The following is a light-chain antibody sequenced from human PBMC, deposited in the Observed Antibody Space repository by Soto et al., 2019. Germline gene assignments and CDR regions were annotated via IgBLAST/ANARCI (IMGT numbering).Light chain of an antibody. J-gene: IGLJ1*01. CDR3: SSYKSSSTYL. CDR1: SSDVGRYNY. Sequence: QSALTQPASVSASPGQSITISCTGTSSDVGRYNYVSWYQQYPGKAPKLILYDVSKRPSGVADRFAGSKSGNTASLTISGLQPEDEADCYCSSYKSSSTYLFGTGTKVTVL. V-gene: IGLV2-14*03. CDR2: DVS.